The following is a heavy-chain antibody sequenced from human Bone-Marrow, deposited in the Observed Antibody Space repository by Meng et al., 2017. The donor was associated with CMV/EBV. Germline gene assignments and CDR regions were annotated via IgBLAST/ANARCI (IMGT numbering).Heavy chain of an antibody. J-gene: IGHJ6*02. CDR2: ISWNSASI. CDR3: TRDRTSSWTPFYGMDV. V-gene: IGHV3-9*01. D-gene: IGHD6-13*01. CDR1: GFTFHDHA. Sequence: SLKISCAASGFTFHDHALHWVRQGPGKGLEWVSGISWNSASIAYADSVRGRFTISRDNAMNSLYLQMNSLRAEDTALYYCTRDRTSSWTPFYGMDVWGQGTTVNVAS.